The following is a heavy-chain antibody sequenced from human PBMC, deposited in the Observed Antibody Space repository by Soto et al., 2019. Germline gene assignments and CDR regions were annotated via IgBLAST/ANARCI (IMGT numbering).Heavy chain of an antibody. CDR2: ISGSGGNT. J-gene: IGHJ6*04. CDR1: GFTFSSYA. CDR3: AMLNSGSYSYHGMDV. D-gene: IGHD1-26*01. V-gene: IGHV3-23*01. Sequence: EVQLLVSGGDLVQPGGSLRLSCAASGFTFSSYAMNWVRQAPGKGLEWVSAISGSGGNTFYADSVKGRFTISRDNSKNTLFLQMHSLRAEDTAIYYCAMLNSGSYSYHGMDVWGKGTTVTVSS.